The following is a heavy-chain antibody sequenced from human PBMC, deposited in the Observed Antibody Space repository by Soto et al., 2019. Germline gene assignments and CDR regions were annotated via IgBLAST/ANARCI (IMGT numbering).Heavy chain of an antibody. V-gene: IGHV3-15*07. J-gene: IGHJ4*02. Sequence: GGSLRLSCAAYGLTFSKAWMNWVRQAPGKGLEWVGRIRSQTDGGTADYAAPVMGRFTLSRDDSQNTIYLQMNSLKIEDTAVYYCATAPGYWGSAPLDYWGQGTLVTVSS. CDR3: ATAPGYWGSAPLDY. CDR2: IRSQTDGGTA. CDR1: GLTFSKAW. D-gene: IGHD7-27*01.